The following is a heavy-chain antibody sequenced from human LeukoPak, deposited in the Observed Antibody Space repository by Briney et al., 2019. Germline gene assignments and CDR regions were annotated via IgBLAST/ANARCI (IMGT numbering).Heavy chain of an antibody. CDR1: GYSISSSYY. J-gene: IGHJ4*02. Sequence: SETLSLTCTVSGYSISSSYYWSWIRQPPGKGLEWIGYIYYSGSTNYNPSLKSRVTISVDTSKNQFSLKLSSVTAADTAVYYCARALRLASPIAAAGGLDYWGQGTLVTVSS. D-gene: IGHD6-13*01. CDR3: ARALRLASPIAAAGGLDY. CDR2: IYYSGST. V-gene: IGHV4-61*01.